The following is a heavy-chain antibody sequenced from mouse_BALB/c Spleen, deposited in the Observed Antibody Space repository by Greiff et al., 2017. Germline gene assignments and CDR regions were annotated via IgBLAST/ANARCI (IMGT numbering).Heavy chain of an antibody. CDR2: ISYSGST. CDR3: ARSPFTTVVATDAMDY. Sequence: VQGVESGPGLVKPSQSLSLTCTVTGYSITSDYAWNWIRQFPGNKLEWMGYISYSGSTSYNPSLKSRISITRDTSKNQFFLQLNSVTTEDTATYYCARSPFTTVVATDAMDYWGQGTSVTVSS. V-gene: IGHV3-2*02. D-gene: IGHD1-1*01. CDR1: GYSITSDYA. J-gene: IGHJ4*01.